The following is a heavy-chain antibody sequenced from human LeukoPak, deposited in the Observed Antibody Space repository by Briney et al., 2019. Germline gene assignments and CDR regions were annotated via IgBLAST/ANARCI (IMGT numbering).Heavy chain of an antibody. CDR2: IYPGDSDT. V-gene: IGHV5-51*01. J-gene: IGHJ4*02. CDR1: GYSFTSYW. Sequence: GESLKISCKGSGYSFTSYWIGWVRQMPGKGLEWMGIIYPGDSDTRYGPSFQGQVTISADKSISTAYLQWSSLKASDTAMYYCARFGRSYDFWSGYYSFDYWGQGTLVTVSS. CDR3: ARFGRSYDFWSGYYSFDY. D-gene: IGHD3-3*01.